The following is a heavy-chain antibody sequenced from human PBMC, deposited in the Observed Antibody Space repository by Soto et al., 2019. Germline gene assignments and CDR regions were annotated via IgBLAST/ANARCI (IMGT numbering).Heavy chain of an antibody. D-gene: IGHD1-26*01. Sequence: SETLSLTCTVSGGSISSSSYYWGWIRQPPGKGLEWIGSIYYSGSTYYNPSLKSRVTISVDTSKNQFSLKLSSVTAADTAVYYCARRLVGARPHFDYWGQGTLVTVSS. CDR3: ARRLVGARPHFDY. CDR1: GGSISSSSYY. J-gene: IGHJ4*02. V-gene: IGHV4-39*01. CDR2: IYYSGST.